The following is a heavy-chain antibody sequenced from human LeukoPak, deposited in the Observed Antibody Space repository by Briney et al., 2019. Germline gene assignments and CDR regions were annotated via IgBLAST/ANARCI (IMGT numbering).Heavy chain of an antibody. CDR1: GFTVSNNY. D-gene: IGHD5-18*01. J-gene: IGHJ4*02. Sequence: PGGSLRLSCAASGFTVSNNYMSWVRQAPGKGLEWVSLIYSGGNTYYADSVKGRFSISRDNSKNTLYLQMNSLRAEDTAVYYCAAKRGYGYGSDYWGQGTLVTVSS. V-gene: IGHV3-53*01. CDR2: IYSGGNT. CDR3: AAKRGYGYGSDY.